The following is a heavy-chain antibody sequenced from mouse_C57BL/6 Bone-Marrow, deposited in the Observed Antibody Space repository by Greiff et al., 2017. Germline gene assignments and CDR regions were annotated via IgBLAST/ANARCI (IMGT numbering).Heavy chain of an antibody. V-gene: IGHV1-5*01. D-gene: IGHD2-4*01. J-gene: IGHJ1*03. CDR1: GYTFTSYW. Sequence: EVQVVESGTVLARPGASVKMSCKTSGYTFTSYWMHWVKQRPGQGLEWIGAIYPGNSDTSYNQKFKGKAKLTAVTSASTAYMELSSLTNEDSAVYYCTRLYDYDVYWYFDVWGTGTTVTVSS. CDR3: TRLYDYDVYWYFDV. CDR2: IYPGNSDT.